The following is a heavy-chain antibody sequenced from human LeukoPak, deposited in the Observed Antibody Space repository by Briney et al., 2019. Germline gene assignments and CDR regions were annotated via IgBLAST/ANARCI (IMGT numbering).Heavy chain of an antibody. Sequence: GGSPRLSCAASGFTFSSYAMSWVRQAPGKGLEWVSAISGSGGSTYYADSVKGRFTISRDNSKNTLYLQMNSLRAEDTAVYYCAKSPTYCGGDCYPDFDYWGQGTLVTVSS. CDR2: ISGSGGST. D-gene: IGHD2-21*02. CDR1: GFTFSSYA. CDR3: AKSPTYCGGDCYPDFDY. V-gene: IGHV3-23*01. J-gene: IGHJ4*02.